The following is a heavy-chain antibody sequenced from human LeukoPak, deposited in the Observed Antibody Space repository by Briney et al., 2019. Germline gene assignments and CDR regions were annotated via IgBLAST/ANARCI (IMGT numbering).Heavy chain of an antibody. Sequence: ASVKVSCKASGYTFTNDGISWVRQAPGQGLEWMGWISAYNGNTDYAQKVQGRVTMTTDTSTSTAYMELRSLRSDDTAVYYCAREVEDYYDSSGAHFDYWGQGTLVTVSS. CDR2: ISAYNGNT. D-gene: IGHD3-22*01. CDR3: AREVEDYYDSSGAHFDY. CDR1: GYTFTNDG. V-gene: IGHV1-18*01. J-gene: IGHJ4*02.